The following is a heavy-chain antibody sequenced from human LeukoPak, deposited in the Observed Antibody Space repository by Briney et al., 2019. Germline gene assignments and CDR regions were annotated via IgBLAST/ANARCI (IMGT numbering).Heavy chain of an antibody. CDR1: GFTFSTYA. CDR3: ARGAYCSGSCPGAFDI. V-gene: IGHV3-33*01. D-gene: IGHD2-15*01. Sequence: SGGSLRLSCAASGFTFSTYAMYSVRQSPGKGLEWVSIIWYDGSNKFYADSVKGRFTISRDNSKNTLYLQMNSLRAEDTAVYYCARGAYCSGSCPGAFDIWGQGTMVTVSS. J-gene: IGHJ3*02. CDR2: IWYDGSNK.